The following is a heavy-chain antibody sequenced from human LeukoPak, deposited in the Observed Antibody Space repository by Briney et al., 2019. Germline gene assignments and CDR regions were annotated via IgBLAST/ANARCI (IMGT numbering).Heavy chain of an antibody. CDR2: IRSKTNSYAT. V-gene: IGHV3-73*01. D-gene: IGHD4-17*01. CDR3: TTLTTVTTGWGTFDI. J-gene: IGHJ3*02. CDR1: GFTFSDSA. Sequence: QPGGSLRLSCAASGFTFSDSAMHWVRQASGKGLEWVGRIRSKTNSYATAYAASVKGRFTISRDDLKNTAYLQMNSLKTEDTAVYYCTTLTTVTTGWGTFDIWGQGTMVTVSS.